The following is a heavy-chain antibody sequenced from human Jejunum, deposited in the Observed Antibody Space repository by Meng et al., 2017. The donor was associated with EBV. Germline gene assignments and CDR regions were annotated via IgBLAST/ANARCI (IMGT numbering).Heavy chain of an antibody. CDR2: IYWDENK. J-gene: IGHJ4*02. Sequence: TLKEPGPPRAKPTETLTLTWTFSGFSLSTSGMGVGWIRQPPGKALEWLAHIYWDENKRYSTSLRSRLSIMKDTSKSQVVLTMTNMDPVDTATYYCARRYGDYVRYFDSWGQGILVTVSS. CDR3: ARRYGDYVRYFDS. D-gene: IGHD4-17*01. V-gene: IGHV2-5*02. CDR1: GFSLSTSGMG.